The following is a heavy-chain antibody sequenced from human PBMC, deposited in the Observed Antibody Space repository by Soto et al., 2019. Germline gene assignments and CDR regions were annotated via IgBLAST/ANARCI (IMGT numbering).Heavy chain of an antibody. D-gene: IGHD3-10*01. J-gene: IGHJ4*02. CDR3: ARVLYYYGSGSYYNLYIDY. CDR1: GYTFITYG. Sequence: SVKVSCKASGYTFITYGVSWVRQAPGQGLEWMGRIIPILGIANYAQKFQGRVTITADKSTSTAYMELSSLRSEDTAVYYCARVLYYYGSGSYYNLYIDYWGQGTLVTVSS. CDR2: IIPILGIA. V-gene: IGHV1-69*04.